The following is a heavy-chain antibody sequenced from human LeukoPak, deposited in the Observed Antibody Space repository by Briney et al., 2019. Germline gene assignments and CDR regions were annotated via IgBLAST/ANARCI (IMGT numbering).Heavy chain of an antibody. Sequence: GGSLRLSCAASGFTSSSYWMHWVRQAPGKGLVWVSQINSDGSTTRYADSVKGRFTISRDNAKNMLYLQMNSLRAEDTAVYFCARDSYGGFDYWGQGTLVTVSS. V-gene: IGHV3-74*01. J-gene: IGHJ4*02. D-gene: IGHD4-23*01. CDR1: GFTSSSYW. CDR3: ARDSYGGFDY. CDR2: INSDGSTT.